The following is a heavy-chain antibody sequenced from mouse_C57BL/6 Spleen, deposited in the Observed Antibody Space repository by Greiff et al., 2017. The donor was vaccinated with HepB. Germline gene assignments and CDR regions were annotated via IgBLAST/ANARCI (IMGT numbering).Heavy chain of an antibody. Sequence: EVQLVESGGGLVKPGGSLKLSCAASGFTFSDYGMHWVRQAPEKGLEWVAYISSGSSTIYYADTVKGRFTISRDNAKNTLFLQMTSLRSEDTAMYYCARTSYGSSPFAYWGQGTLVTVSA. V-gene: IGHV5-17*01. J-gene: IGHJ3*01. CDR1: GFTFSDYG. CDR2: ISSGSSTI. CDR3: ARTSYGSSPFAY. D-gene: IGHD1-1*01.